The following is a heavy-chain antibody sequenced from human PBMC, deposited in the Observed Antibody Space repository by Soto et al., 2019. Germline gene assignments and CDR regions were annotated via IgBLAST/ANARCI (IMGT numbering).Heavy chain of an antibody. J-gene: IGHJ4*02. Sequence: PSETQSLTCTVSGDSISAYSWSWVRQPPGKGLEWIGNIHYNGNTKYNPSLKSRVTMSLDTSKNQFSLRLISVTAADTAKYFCAREGNLGRWLQPLDFWGQGTLVTVSS. D-gene: IGHD5-12*01. CDR1: GDSISAYS. CDR2: IHYNGNT. CDR3: AREGNLGRWLQPLDF. V-gene: IGHV4-59*01.